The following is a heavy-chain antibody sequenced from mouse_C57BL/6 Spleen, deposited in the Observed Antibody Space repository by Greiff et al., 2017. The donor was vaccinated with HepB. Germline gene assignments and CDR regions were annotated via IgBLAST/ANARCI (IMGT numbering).Heavy chain of an antibody. V-gene: IGHV10-1*01. Sequence: EVKVVESGGGLVQPKGSLKLSCAASGFSFNTYAMNWVRQAPGKGLEWVARIRSKSNNYATYYADSVKDRFTISRDDSESMLYLQMNNLKTEDTAMYYCVRGTSGFAYWGQGTLVTVSA. J-gene: IGHJ3*01. CDR2: IRSKSNNYAT. CDR3: VRGTSGFAY. CDR1: GFSFNTYA.